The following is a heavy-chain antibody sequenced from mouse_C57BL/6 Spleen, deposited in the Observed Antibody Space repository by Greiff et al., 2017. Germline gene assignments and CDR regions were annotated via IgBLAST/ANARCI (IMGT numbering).Heavy chain of an antibody. Sequence: VQLQESGAELARPGASVKLSCKASGYTFTSYGISWVKQRTGQGLEWIGEFYPRSGNTYYNEKFKGKATLTADKSSSTAYMELRSLTSEDSAVYFCARGGGNYPYFDYWGQGTTLTVSS. CDR3: ARGGGNYPYFDY. D-gene: IGHD2-1*01. V-gene: IGHV1-81*01. J-gene: IGHJ2*01. CDR2: FYPRSGNT. CDR1: GYTFTSYG.